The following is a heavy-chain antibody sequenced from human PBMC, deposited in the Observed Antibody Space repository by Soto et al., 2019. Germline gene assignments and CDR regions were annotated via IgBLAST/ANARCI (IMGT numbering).Heavy chain of an antibody. CDR3: ARYSSSALYYYYYGMDV. J-gene: IGHJ6*02. CDR1: GYTFTSYG. D-gene: IGHD6-6*01. V-gene: IGHV1-18*01. CDR2: ISAYNGNT. Sequence: ASVKVSCTASGYTFTSYGISWVRQAPGHGLEWMGWISAYNGNTNYAQKLQGRVTMTTDTSTSTAYMELRSLRSDDTAVYYCARYSSSALYYYYYGMDVWGQGTTVTVSS.